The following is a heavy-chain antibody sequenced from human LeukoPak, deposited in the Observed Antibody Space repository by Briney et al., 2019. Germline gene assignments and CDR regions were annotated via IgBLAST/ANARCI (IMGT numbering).Heavy chain of an antibody. Sequence: LAGGSLRLSCAASGFTFSSYSMNWVRQAPGKGLEWVSYISISSSTIYYADSVEGLFTISRDNAKNSLYLPMNSLRAEDTAVYYCAREDGGSLRHDALDIWGQGTMVTVSS. D-gene: IGHD1-26*01. J-gene: IGHJ3*02. CDR3: AREDGGSLRHDALDI. CDR2: ISISSSTI. CDR1: GFTFSSYS. V-gene: IGHV3-48*04.